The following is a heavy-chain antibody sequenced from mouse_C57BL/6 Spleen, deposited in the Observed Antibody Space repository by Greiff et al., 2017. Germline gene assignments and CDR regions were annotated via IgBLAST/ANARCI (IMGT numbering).Heavy chain of an antibody. Sequence: QVQLQQSGAELMKPGASVKLSCKATGYTFTGYWIEWVKQRPGHGLEWIGEILPGSGRTNYNEKFKGKATFTADTSSNTAYMQLSSLTTEDSAIYYCAGHYYGSSYWYFDVWGTGTTVTVSS. CDR2: ILPGSGRT. CDR3: AGHYYGSSYWYFDV. V-gene: IGHV1-9*01. D-gene: IGHD1-1*01. CDR1: GYTFTGYW. J-gene: IGHJ1*03.